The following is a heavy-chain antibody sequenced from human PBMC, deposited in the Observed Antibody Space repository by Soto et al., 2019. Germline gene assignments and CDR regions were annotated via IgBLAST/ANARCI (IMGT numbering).Heavy chain of an antibody. CDR1: GFTFTSSA. CDR2: SVVGSGNT. J-gene: IGHJ6*02. Sequence: PVKVSCKASGFTFTSSAVQWVRQARGQRLEWIGWSVVGSGNTNYAQKFQERVTITRDMSTSTAYMELSSLRSEDTAVYYCAAVADIVVVVAALGRYVMDVWGQGTTVTVSS. V-gene: IGHV1-58*01. D-gene: IGHD2-15*01. CDR3: AAVADIVVVVAALGRYVMDV.